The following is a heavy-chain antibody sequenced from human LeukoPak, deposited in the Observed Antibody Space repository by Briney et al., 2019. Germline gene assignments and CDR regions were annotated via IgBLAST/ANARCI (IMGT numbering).Heavy chain of an antibody. Sequence: SETLSLTCTVSGFTISSTNYYWGWIGQPPGKRPEWIGNSYYSGCSYYNPSLQSRGTISVDSSKNQFSLRLSSVTAADTAVYYCARILILSSGWTPFDYWGQGALLTVPS. CDR3: ARILILSSGWTPFDY. CDR2: SYYSGCS. J-gene: IGHJ4*02. CDR1: GFTISSTNYY. V-gene: IGHV4-39*01. D-gene: IGHD6-19*01.